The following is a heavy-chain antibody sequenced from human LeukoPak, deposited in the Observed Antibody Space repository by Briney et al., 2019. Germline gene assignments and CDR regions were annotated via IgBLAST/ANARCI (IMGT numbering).Heavy chain of an antibody. CDR2: INPNSGGT. Sequence: ASVKVSCKASGYTFTGYYMHWVRQAPGQGLEWMGWINPNSGGTNYAQKFQGRVTMTRDTSISTAYMELSRLRSDDTAVYYCARESRYDYVWGSYRCFDYWGQGTLVTVSS. D-gene: IGHD3-16*02. CDR3: ARESRYDYVWGSYRCFDY. J-gene: IGHJ4*02. V-gene: IGHV1-2*02. CDR1: GYTFTGYY.